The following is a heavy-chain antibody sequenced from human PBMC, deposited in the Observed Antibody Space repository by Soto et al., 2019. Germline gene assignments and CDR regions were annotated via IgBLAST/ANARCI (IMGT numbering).Heavy chain of an antibody. D-gene: IGHD5-18*01. Sequence: QVQLVQSGAEVKKPGASVKVSCKASGYIFTGYYMHWVRQAPGQGLAWMGWINPNSGGKNYAQEFEGRVTMTRDTSISTAYMELSRMRSHDTAVYSCASSHLRDTDMAEFDCWGQGTLVTDSS. J-gene: IGHJ4*02. V-gene: IGHV1-2*02. CDR2: INPNSGGK. CDR3: ASSHLRDTDMAEFDC. CDR1: GYIFTGYY.